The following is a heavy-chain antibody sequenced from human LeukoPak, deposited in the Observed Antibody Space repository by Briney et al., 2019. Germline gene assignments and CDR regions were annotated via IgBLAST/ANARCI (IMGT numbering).Heavy chain of an antibody. V-gene: IGHV3-23*01. J-gene: IGHJ4*02. CDR1: GFTFSSYA. D-gene: IGHD3-10*01. Sequence: GASLRLSCAASGFTFSSYAMSWVRQAPGKGLEWVSAISGSGGSTYYADSVKGRFTISRDNSKNTLYLQMNSLRAEDTAVYYCAGGRYYYGSGSYSSFFDYWGQGTLVTVSS. CDR2: ISGSGGST. CDR3: AGGRYYYGSGSYSSFFDY.